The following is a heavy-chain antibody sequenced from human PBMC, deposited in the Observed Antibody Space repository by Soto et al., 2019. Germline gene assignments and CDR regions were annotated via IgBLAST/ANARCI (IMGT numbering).Heavy chain of an antibody. V-gene: IGHV3-9*01. CDR1: GFTFDDYA. D-gene: IGHD5-12*01. CDR2: ISWNSGSI. Sequence: GGSLRLSCAASGFTFDDYAMHWVRQAPGKGLEWVSGISWNSGSIGYADSVKGRFTISRDNAKNSLYLQMNSLRAEDTALYYYAKKGGYDQGDYMDVWGKGTTVTVSS. CDR3: AKKGGYDQGDYMDV. J-gene: IGHJ6*03.